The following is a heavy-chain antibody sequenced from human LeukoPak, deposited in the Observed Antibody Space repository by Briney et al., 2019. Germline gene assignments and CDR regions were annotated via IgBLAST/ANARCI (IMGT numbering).Heavy chain of an antibody. Sequence: SETLSLTCTVSGGSISSSSYYWGWIRQPPGKGLDWIGTIYYSGSTYYNPSLKSRVTLSVDTSKNQFSLKLTSVTAADTGVYYCARWSASQQTYDYWGQGTLVTVSS. V-gene: IGHV4-39*07. CDR1: GGSISSSSYY. D-gene: IGHD3-3*01. CDR2: IYYSGST. CDR3: ARWSASQQTYDY. J-gene: IGHJ4*02.